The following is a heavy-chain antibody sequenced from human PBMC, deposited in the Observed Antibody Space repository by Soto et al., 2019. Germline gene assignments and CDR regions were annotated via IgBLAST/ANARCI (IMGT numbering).Heavy chain of an antibody. D-gene: IGHD4-17*01. V-gene: IGHV1-46*03. CDR2: INPSGGST. CDR3: VRGLGTTVTTSPYDY. J-gene: IGHJ4*02. Sequence: ASLKVSCKASGYTFTSYYMHWVRQAPGQGLEWMGIINPSGGSTSYAQKFQGRVTMTRDTSTSTVYMELSSLRSEDTAVYYCVRGLGTTVTTSPYDYWGQGALVTVSS. CDR1: GYTFTSYY.